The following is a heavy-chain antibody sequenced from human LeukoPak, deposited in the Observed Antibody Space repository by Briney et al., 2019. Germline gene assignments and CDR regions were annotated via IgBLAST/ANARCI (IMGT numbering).Heavy chain of an antibody. Sequence: PSETLSLTCTVSGGSISSYYWSWIRQPAGKVREWIGHMYISGSTNYNPSLKSRVTMSLDTSKNQFSLKLSSVTAADTAVYYCARVFRSSWYVYFDYWGQGTLVTVSS. D-gene: IGHD6-13*01. CDR2: MYISGST. CDR3: ARVFRSSWYVYFDY. V-gene: IGHV4-4*07. J-gene: IGHJ4*02. CDR1: GGSISSYY.